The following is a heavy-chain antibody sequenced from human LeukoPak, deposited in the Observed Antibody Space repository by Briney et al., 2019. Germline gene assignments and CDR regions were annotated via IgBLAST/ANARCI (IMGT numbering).Heavy chain of an antibody. J-gene: IGHJ4*02. V-gene: IGHV1-18*01. Sequence: ASVKVSCKASGYTFTSCGISWVRQAPGQGLEWMGWISAYNGNTNYAQKLQGRVTMTTDTATSTAYMELRSLRSDDTAVYYCARVLEDDILTGYYEDYWGQGTLVTVSS. CDR3: ARVLEDDILTGYYEDY. CDR1: GYTFTSCG. CDR2: ISAYNGNT. D-gene: IGHD3-9*01.